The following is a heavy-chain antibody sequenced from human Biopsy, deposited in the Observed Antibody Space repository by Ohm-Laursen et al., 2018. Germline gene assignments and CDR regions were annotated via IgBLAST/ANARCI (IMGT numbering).Heavy chain of an antibody. D-gene: IGHD3-22*01. CDR3: ARYRGYYSDRTVPGYFDL. J-gene: IGHJ2*01. CDR2: IYYTGNT. V-gene: IGHV4-59*01. CDR1: GGFISAYY. Sequence: TLSLTCVVSGGFISAYYWNWIRQPPGKGIQWIGYIYYTGNTDYNPSLQSRVTISVDTSKNHFSLRLRSMTPADTAMYYCARYRGYYSDRTVPGYFDLWGRGTLVTVSS.